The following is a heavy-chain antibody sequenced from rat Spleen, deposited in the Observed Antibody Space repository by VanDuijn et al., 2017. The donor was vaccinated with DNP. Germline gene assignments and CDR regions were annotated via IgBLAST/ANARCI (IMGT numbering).Heavy chain of an antibody. CDR1: GFSLTGYS. D-gene: IGHD4-3*01. V-gene: IGHV2-8*01. CDR3: VRDPYNAGFDY. Sequence: VQLKESGPGLVQPSETLSLTCTVSGFSLTGYSVYWVRQPSGKGLEWMGRMRYNGDTSYNSALKSRLTITRDTSKIQIFLKMNSLQSEDTATYYCVRDPYNAGFDYWGQGIMVTVSS. CDR2: MRYNGDT. J-gene: IGHJ2*01.